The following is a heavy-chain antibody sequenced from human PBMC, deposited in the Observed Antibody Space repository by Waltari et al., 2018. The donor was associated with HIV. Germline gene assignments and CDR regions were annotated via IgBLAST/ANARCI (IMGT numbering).Heavy chain of an antibody. CDR1: GDSVSSNCAA. V-gene: IGHV6-1*02. CDR2: TYHSSPWRT. Sequence: VELQPSGQGLWQSSETLSIFCAISGDSVSSNCAAWTWIRLSTSSGLEWLGKTYHSSPWRTKFAVSLKGRITIQAEPSRSRVTLQLSSVTPEDTAVYYCARDSFGPDFCGQGSLVRVSS. J-gene: IGHJ4*02. D-gene: IGHD3-3*01. CDR3: ARDSFGPDF.